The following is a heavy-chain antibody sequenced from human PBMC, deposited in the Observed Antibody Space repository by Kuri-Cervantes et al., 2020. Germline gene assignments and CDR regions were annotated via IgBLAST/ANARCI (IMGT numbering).Heavy chain of an antibody. CDR3: GRSYSHGYYYYHGMDV. V-gene: IGHV1-69*02. Sequence: SVKVSCKASGGAFSSYTISWVRQAPGQGLEWMGRIIPILGIANYAQKFQGRVTITADKSTSTAYMELSSLRSEDTAVYYCGRSYSHGYYYYHGMDVWGQGTTVTVSS. D-gene: IGHD3-10*01. CDR2: IIPILGIA. CDR1: GGAFSSYT. J-gene: IGHJ6*02.